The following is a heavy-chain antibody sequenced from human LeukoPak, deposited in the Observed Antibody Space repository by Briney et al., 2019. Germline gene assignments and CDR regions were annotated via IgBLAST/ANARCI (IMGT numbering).Heavy chain of an antibody. CDR3: ATDMVRGANDY. J-gene: IGHJ4*02. V-gene: IGHV4-34*01. CDR2: INHSGST. CDR1: GGSFSCYY. D-gene: IGHD3-10*01. Sequence: PSETLSLTCAVYGGSFSCYYWSWIRQPPGKGLEWIGEINHSGSTNYNPSLKSRVTISVDTSKNQFSLKLSSVTAADTAVYYCATDMVRGANDYWGQGTLVTVSS.